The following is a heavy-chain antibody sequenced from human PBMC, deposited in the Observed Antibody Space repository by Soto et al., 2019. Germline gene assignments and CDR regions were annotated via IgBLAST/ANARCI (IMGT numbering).Heavy chain of an antibody. J-gene: IGHJ5*02. CDR3: ARSTRSWFDP. CDR2: IYYTGST. V-gene: IGHV4-59*08. Sequence: SETLSLTCIVSGGSINNYYWSWIQQPPGKGLEWIGSIYYTGSTNYNPSLKGRVTMSVDTSRNFFSLKLRYVTATDTAVYYCARSTRSWFDPWGQGTVVTVSS. CDR1: GGSINNYY.